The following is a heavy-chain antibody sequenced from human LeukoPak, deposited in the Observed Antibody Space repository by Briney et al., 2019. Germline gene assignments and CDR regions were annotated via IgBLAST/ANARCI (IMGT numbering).Heavy chain of an antibody. D-gene: IGHD4-17*01. Sequence: PGGSLRLSCAASGFTFSSYSMNWVRQAPGKGLEWVSSISSSSSYIYYADSVKGRFTISRDNAKNSLYLQMNSLRAEDTAVYYCARVGDYVTHFDYWGQGTLVTVSS. J-gene: IGHJ4*02. CDR3: ARVGDYVTHFDY. CDR1: GFTFSSYS. CDR2: ISSSSSYI. V-gene: IGHV3-21*04.